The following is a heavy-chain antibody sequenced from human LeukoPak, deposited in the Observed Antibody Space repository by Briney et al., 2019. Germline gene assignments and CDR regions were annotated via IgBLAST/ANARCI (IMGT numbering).Heavy chain of an antibody. CDR3: ATSMAQDVDAFHI. J-gene: IGHJ3*02. CDR2: ISSRSTYI. D-gene: IGHD2-21*01. V-gene: IGHV3-21*01. Sequence: GGSLRLSCAASGFTFSSYTMNWVRQAPGKGLEWVSSISSRSTYIYYADSVKGRFTISRDNAKNSLYLQMNNLRAEDTAMFYCATSMAQDVDAFHIWGQGTMVTVSS. CDR1: GFTFSSYT.